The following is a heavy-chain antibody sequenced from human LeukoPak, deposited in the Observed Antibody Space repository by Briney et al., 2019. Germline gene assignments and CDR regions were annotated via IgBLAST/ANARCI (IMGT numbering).Heavy chain of an antibody. CDR1: GGSISSSSYY. V-gene: IGHV4-39*02. Sequence: SETLSLTCTVSGGSISSSSYYWGWIRQPPGKGLEWIGSIYYSGSTYYNPSLKSRVTISVDTSKNQFSLKLSSVTAADTAVYYCARDLRGIPDAFDIWGQGTMVTVSS. CDR3: ARDLRGIPDAFDI. CDR2: IYYSGST. J-gene: IGHJ3*02. D-gene: IGHD4-17*01.